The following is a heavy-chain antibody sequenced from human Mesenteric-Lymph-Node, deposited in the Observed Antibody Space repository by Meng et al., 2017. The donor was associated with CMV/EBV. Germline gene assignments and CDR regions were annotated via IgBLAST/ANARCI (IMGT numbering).Heavy chain of an antibody. CDR3: TKRPGRSGYDPFDY. CDR2: ISKGGYTT. CDR1: GLHFSTSG. D-gene: IGHD5-12*01. J-gene: IGHJ4*02. V-gene: IGHV3-23*01. Sequence: GLHFSTSGSGWVRKAPGKGRGWVSGISKGGYTTYYAGSVKGRFTISRDNSKSTVYLQMNSLRADDTAVYYCTKRPGRSGYDPFDYWGQGTLVTVSS.